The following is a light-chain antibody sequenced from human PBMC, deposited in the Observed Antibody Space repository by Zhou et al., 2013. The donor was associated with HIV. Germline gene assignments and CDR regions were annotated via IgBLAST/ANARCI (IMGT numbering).Light chain of an antibody. Sequence: DIQMTQSPSTLSASVGDRVSITCRASQSVGSWLAWYQQKPGKVPKLLIYAASKLQSGVPSRFSGSGSGADFTLTINSLQPEDFATYFCQQSYSVPPTFGQGTKLEI. CDR1: QSVGSW. J-gene: IGKJ2*01. CDR3: QQSYSVPPT. V-gene: IGKV1-39*01. CDR2: AAS.